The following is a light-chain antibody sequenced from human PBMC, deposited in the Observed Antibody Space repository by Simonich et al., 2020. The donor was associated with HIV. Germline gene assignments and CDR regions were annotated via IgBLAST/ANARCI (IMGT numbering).Light chain of an antibody. Sequence: EIVLTQSPDFQSVTPKEKVTITCRASQSIGSSLHWYQQKPDQSPKLLIKYASHSFSGVPSRFSGSGSGTDFTLTISRLQSEDFATYYCQQYYGYPPTFGPGTKVDI. V-gene: IGKV6-21*01. J-gene: IGKJ3*01. CDR2: YAS. CDR1: QSIGSS. CDR3: QQYYGYPPT.